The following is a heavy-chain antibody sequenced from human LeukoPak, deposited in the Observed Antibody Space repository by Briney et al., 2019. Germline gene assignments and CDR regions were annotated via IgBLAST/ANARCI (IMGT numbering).Heavy chain of an antibody. CDR1: DFIFTKYW. V-gene: IGHV3-7*01. Sequence: PGGSLRLSCLASDFIFTKYWMTWVRQAPGKGLEWVANIREDGNKENYIDSVRGRFSISRDNAKSSLYLQMNSLRAEDSAVYYCARDEVGGPLKYWGQGVLVTVSS. CDR2: IREDGNKE. D-gene: IGHD1-26*01. J-gene: IGHJ4*02. CDR3: ARDEVGGPLKY.